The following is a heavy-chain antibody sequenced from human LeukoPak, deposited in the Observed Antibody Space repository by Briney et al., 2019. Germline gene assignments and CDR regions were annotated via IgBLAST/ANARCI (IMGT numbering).Heavy chain of an antibody. Sequence: GEALEISFKGSGYRFTSYWIGWGRPRPGKGLEWMGINYPGDYDTRYSPSFQGQVTISADKSIRTAYLQWSSLKASDTAMYYCARPSYDYVWGSYRYPYYFDYWGQGTLVTVSS. V-gene: IGHV5-51*01. CDR1: GYRFTSYW. CDR2: NYPGDYDT. J-gene: IGHJ4*02. D-gene: IGHD3-16*02. CDR3: ARPSYDYVWGSYRYPYYFDY.